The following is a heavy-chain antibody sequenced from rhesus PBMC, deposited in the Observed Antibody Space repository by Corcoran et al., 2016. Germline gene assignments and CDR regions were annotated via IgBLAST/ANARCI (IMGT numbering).Heavy chain of an antibody. V-gene: IGHV4-127*01. D-gene: IGHD2-21*01. Sequence: QVQLQESGPGLAKPSETLSLTCAASGYAISSDYGGSWIRQPPGKGLAWIGYCGCSRGRTNYHPSLQSRVSISQDTSERLFSLKLSSVTAADTAVYYCANGSFDYWGQGVLVTVSS. J-gene: IGHJ4*01. CDR3: ANGSFDY. CDR2: CGCSRGRT. CDR1: GYAISSDYG.